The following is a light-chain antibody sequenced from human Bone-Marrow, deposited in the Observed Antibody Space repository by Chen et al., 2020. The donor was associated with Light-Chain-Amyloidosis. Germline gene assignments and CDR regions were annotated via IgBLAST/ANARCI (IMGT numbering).Light chain of an antibody. V-gene: IGLV3-25*03. CDR2: RDT. CDR3: QSADSSGTYEVI. Sequence: SYELTQPPSVPVSPGQTARITCSGDDLPTKYAYWYQQKPGQAPVLVIHRDTERPSGISERFSVSSSGTTATLTISGVQAEDEADYHCQSADSSGTYEVIFGGGTKLTVL. J-gene: IGLJ2*01. CDR1: DLPTKY.